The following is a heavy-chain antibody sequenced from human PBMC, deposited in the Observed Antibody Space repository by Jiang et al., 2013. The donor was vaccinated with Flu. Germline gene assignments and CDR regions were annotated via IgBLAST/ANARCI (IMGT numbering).Heavy chain of an antibody. D-gene: IGHD5-24*01. CDR2: IYYSGST. J-gene: IGHJ6*03. V-gene: IGHV4-31*02. CDR1: GGSISSGGYY. CDR3: ARSRRDGYNYQYYYYMDV. Sequence: VSGGSISSGGYYWSWIRQHPGKGLEWIGYIYYSGSTYYNPSLKSRVTISVDTSKNQFSLKLSSVTAADTAVYYCARSRRDGYNYQYYYYMDVWGKGTTVTVSS.